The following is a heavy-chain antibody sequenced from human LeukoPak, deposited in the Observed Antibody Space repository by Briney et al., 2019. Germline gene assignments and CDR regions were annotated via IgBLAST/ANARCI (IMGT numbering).Heavy chain of an antibody. CDR3: AKEVAGP. CDR1: GGSIRSNLYY. CDR2: IFYSGNT. J-gene: IGHJ5*02. Sequence: PSETLSLTCSVSGGSIRSNLYYWAWIRQSPGKGLEWIGSIFYSGNTYYNSSLKSRVTISVDTSKNQFSLNLTSVTAADTAVYYRAKEVAGPWGQGTRVTVSS. V-gene: IGHV4-39*07.